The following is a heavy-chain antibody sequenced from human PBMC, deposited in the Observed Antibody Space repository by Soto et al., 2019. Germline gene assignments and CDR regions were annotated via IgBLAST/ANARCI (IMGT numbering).Heavy chain of an antibody. J-gene: IGHJ2*01. V-gene: IGHV3-30-3*01. Sequence: QVQLVESGGGVVQPGRSLRLSCAASGFTFSSYAMHWVRQAPGKGLEWVAVISYDGSNKYYADSVKGRFTISRDNSKNTLYLQMNSLRAEDTAVYYCARKVIDSWYFDLWGRGTLVTVSS. D-gene: IGHD3-22*01. CDR1: GFTFSSYA. CDR3: ARKVIDSWYFDL. CDR2: ISYDGSNK.